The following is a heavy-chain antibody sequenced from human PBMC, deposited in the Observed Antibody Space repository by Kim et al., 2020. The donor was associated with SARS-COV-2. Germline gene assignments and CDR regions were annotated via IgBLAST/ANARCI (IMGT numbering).Heavy chain of an antibody. J-gene: IGHJ4*02. V-gene: IGHV4-39*01. CDR2: GGT. D-gene: IGHD2-21*01. Sequence: GGTSYNPSLKSRATISVDTSKNHFSRRLNSVTAADTAIYYGARLFLVGIADYWGQGTLVTVSA. CDR3: ARLFLVGIADY.